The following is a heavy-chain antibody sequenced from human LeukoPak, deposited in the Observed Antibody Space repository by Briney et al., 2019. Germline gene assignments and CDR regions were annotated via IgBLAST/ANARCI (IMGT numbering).Heavy chain of an antibody. CDR2: ISFGGSP. CDR1: GGSIINSY. J-gene: IGHJ4*02. CDR3: ARLSYYDILTGDEHYFDY. V-gene: IGHV4-59*01. Sequence: SETLSLTCTVSGGSIINSYWSWIRQPPGKGLEWIGYISFGGSPNYSPSLKGRVTMSVDTSKNQFSLKLSSVTAADTAVYYCARLSYYDILTGDEHYFDYWGQGTLVTVSS. D-gene: IGHD3-9*01.